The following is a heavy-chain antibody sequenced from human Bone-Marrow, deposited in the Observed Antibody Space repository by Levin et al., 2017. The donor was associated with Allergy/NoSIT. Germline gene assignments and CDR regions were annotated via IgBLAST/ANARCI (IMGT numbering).Heavy chain of an antibody. Sequence: GESLKISCAASGFSFSSCSMNWVRQAPGKGLEWVSSISNSGAYIFYADSVKGRFTISRDNAKNSLYLQMNSLRAEDTAVYYCAGEPGLSSNVGPQFTDGMDVWGQGTTVTVSS. J-gene: IGHJ6*02. CDR1: GFSFSSCS. CDR3: AGEPGLSSNVGPQFTDGMDV. V-gene: IGHV3-21*01. D-gene: IGHD1-26*01. CDR2: ISNSGAYI.